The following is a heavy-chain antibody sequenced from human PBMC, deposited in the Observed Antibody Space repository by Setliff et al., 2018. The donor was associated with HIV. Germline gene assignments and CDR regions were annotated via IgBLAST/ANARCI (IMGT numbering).Heavy chain of an antibody. Sequence: ASVKVSCKASGYTFTSYDISWVRQAPGQGLEWMGIINPSGGSTSYAQKFQGRVTMTRDTSTSTVYMELSSLRSEDTAVYYCARNTKAGTAIGYFQHWGQGTLVTVSS. CDR2: INPSGGST. CDR1: GYTFTSYD. V-gene: IGHV1-46*01. J-gene: IGHJ1*01. D-gene: IGHD6-19*01. CDR3: ARNTKAGTAIGYFQH.